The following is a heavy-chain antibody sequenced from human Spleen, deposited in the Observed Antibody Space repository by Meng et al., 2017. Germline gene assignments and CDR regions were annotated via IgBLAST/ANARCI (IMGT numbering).Heavy chain of an antibody. CDR3: SGYDSVDY. CDR2: ISSSGNTI. V-gene: IGHV3-48*04. CDR1: GFTFSSYG. D-gene: IGHD5-12*01. J-gene: IGHJ4*02. Sequence: GGSLRLSCAASGFTFSSYGMHWVRQAPGKGLEWVAFISSSGNTIYYADSVKGRFTISRDNAKNSVYLQMNSLRAEDTAVYYCSGYDSVDYWGQGTLVTVSS.